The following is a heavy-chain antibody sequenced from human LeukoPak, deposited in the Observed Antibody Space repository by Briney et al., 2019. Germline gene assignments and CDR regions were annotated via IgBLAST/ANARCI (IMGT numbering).Heavy chain of an antibody. CDR3: ANEDYGDSDAFDI. CDR2: LSFDGSNR. CDR1: GFTFSSYA. V-gene: IGHV3-30-3*02. D-gene: IGHD4-17*01. J-gene: IGHJ3*02. Sequence: PGGSLRLSCAASGFTFSSYAMTWVRQAPGKGLEWVATLSFDGSNRYYADSVKGRFTISRDNSKNTLYLQMNSLRAEDTAVYYCANEDYGDSDAFDIWGQGTMVTVSS.